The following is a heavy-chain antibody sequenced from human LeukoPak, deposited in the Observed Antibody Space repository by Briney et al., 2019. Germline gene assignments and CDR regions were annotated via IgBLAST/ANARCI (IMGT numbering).Heavy chain of an antibody. D-gene: IGHD6-19*01. J-gene: IGHJ4*02. V-gene: IGHV1-3*01. CDR1: GYSFSDYA. Sequence: ASVKVSCKASGYSFSDYAMHWVRQAPGQRLEWMGWINAGNGETKYSQKFQGRVTITWDTFANTAHMELSSLISEDTAVYYCARNLVGKTDFDYWGQGTLVTVSS. CDR2: INAGNGET. CDR3: ARNLVGKTDFDY.